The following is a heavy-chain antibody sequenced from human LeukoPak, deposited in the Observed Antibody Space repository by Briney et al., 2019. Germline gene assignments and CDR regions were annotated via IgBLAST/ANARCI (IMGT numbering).Heavy chain of an antibody. CDR2: IFYSGST. V-gene: IGHV4-59*08. D-gene: IGHD4-23*01. J-gene: IGHJ4*02. Sequence: SETLSLTCAVYGGSFSGYYWSWIRQPPGKGLEWIGYIFYSGSTDYNPSLKSRVTISEDRSTNQFSLKLTSATAADTAVYYCARQNGGNLPLLDWGQGTLVTVSS. CDR3: ARQNGGNLPLLD. CDR1: GGSFSGYY.